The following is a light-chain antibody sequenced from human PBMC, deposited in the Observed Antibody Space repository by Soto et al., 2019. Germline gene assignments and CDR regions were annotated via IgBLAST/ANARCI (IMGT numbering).Light chain of an antibody. CDR3: QQYNNWPPIT. V-gene: IGKV3-15*01. Sequence: VVLTQSPDTLSVSPGERATLSCRASRGIKSNLAWYQQRPGQAPRLLIYDAATRATGVPARFSGSGSGTEFTLTISSLQSEDFAVYCCQQYNNWPPITFGQGTRLEIK. CDR2: DAA. CDR1: RGIKSN. J-gene: IGKJ5*01.